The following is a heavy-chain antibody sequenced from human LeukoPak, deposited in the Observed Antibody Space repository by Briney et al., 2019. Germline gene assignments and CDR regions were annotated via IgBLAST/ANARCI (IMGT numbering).Heavy chain of an antibody. CDR2: VNADGGNT. CDR3: TKRVKYGGTWDHFAD. J-gene: IGHJ4*02. D-gene: IGHD1-26*01. Sequence: GGSPRLSCAASGFTFDNYRMSWVRQAPGKGLEWVSTVNADGGNTYYADSVKGRFTISRDNSKSTLILQMNSLRVEDTALYYCTKRVKYGGTWDHFADWGQGTLVTVSS. CDR1: GFTFDNYR. V-gene: IGHV3-23*01.